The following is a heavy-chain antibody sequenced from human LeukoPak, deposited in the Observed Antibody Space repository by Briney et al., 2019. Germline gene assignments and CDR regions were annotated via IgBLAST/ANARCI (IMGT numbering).Heavy chain of an antibody. Sequence: SETLSLTCTVSGGSFSNYYWTWIRQPPGKGLEWIGYIYYTGSTNYNPSLKSRVTISVDTSKNQFSLKLSSVTAADTAVYYCARRSDYYAILNLWDQGTMVTVSS. CDR1: GGSFSNYY. CDR3: ARRSDYYAILNL. J-gene: IGHJ3*01. CDR2: IYYTGST. V-gene: IGHV4-59*01. D-gene: IGHD3-10*01.